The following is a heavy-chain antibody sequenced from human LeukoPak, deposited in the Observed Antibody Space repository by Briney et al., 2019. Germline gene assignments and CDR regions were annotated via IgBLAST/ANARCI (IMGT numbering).Heavy chain of an antibody. V-gene: IGHV3-23*01. J-gene: IGHJ5*02. CDR3: AKALTRWFGESNWFDP. Sequence: GGSLRLSCAAPGFTFSDYDMNWIRQAPGKGLEWVSSVSRSGGSTFYADSVKGRFTISRDNSQNTLYLQMNSLRAEDTAVYYCAKALTRWFGESNWFDPWGQGTLVTVSS. D-gene: IGHD3-10*01. CDR2: VSRSGGST. CDR1: GFTFSDYD.